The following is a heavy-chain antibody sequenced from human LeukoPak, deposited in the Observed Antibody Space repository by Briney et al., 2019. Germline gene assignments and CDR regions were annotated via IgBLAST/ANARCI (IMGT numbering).Heavy chain of an antibody. Sequence: PSETLSLTCTVSNGSITNYYWSWIRRPPGKGLEWIGYIYYSGSTNYNPSLKSRVTISVDTSKNQFSLRLTSVSAADTAVYYCARGFGYSYGRGYDYWGQGTLVTVSS. CDR1: NGSITNYY. D-gene: IGHD5-18*01. V-gene: IGHV4-59*01. CDR3: ARGFGYSYGRGYDY. J-gene: IGHJ4*02. CDR2: IYYSGST.